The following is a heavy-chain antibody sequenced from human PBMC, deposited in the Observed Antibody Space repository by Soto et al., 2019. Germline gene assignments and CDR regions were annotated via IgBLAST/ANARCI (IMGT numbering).Heavy chain of an antibody. J-gene: IGHJ6*02. V-gene: IGHV1-46*01. CDR1: GYTFTSYY. Sequence: ASVKVSCKASGYTFTSYYMHWVRQAPGQGLEWMGIINPSGGSTSYAQKFQGRVTMTRDTSTSRVYMELSRLRSEATAVYYCAEGYMHYYYGLEVWDQMTTF. CDR3: AEGYMHYYYGLEV. D-gene: IGHD5-12*01. CDR2: INPSGGST.